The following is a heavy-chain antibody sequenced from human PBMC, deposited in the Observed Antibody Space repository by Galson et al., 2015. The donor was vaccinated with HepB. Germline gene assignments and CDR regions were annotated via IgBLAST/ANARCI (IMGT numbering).Heavy chain of an antibody. CDR1: GFTFSTYC. CDR2: INSDGSST. Sequence: SVKVSCEASGFTFSTYCMHWVRQAPGKGLVWIARINSDGSSTTYADSVKGRFTISRDNAKNTLYLQMNSLRAEDTAVYYCARARIAVAGFDYWGQGTLVTVSS. CDR3: ARARIAVAGFDY. D-gene: IGHD6-19*01. J-gene: IGHJ4*02. V-gene: IGHV3-74*01.